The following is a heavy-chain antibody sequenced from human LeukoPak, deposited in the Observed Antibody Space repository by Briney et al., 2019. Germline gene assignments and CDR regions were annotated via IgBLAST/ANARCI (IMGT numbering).Heavy chain of an antibody. Sequence: ASVKVSCKASGYTFTGYYMHWVRQAPGQGLEWMGWINPNSGGTNYAQKLQGRVTMTRDTSISTAYMDLSRLRSDYTAVYDCASTYYYYMDVWGKGTTVTISS. J-gene: IGHJ6*03. V-gene: IGHV1-2*02. CDR3: ASTYYYYMDV. CDR1: GYTFTGYY. CDR2: INPNSGGT.